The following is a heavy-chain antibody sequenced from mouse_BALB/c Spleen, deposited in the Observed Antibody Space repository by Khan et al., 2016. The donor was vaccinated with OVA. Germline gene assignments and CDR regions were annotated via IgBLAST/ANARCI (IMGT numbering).Heavy chain of an antibody. V-gene: IGHV1S41*01. CDR1: GYTFTSYW. D-gene: IGHD1-1*01. CDR3: AISNYYGSSLYAMDY. Sequence: DLVKPGASVKLSCKASGYTFTSYWINWIKQRPGQGLEWIGRIGPGSGSTSYNEMFTGKATLTVDTTSSTAYIQLSSLSSEDSAVYFYAISNYYGSSLYAMDYWGQGTSVTVSS. CDR2: IGPGSGST. J-gene: IGHJ4*01.